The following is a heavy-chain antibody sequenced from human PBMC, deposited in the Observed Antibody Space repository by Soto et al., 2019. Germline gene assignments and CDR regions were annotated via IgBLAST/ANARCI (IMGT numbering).Heavy chain of an antibody. CDR2: IYHSGST. V-gene: IGHV4-30-2*01. D-gene: IGHD2-8*01. CDR1: GGSISSGGYS. CDR3: ARDKYCTNGVCYTHWYFDL. J-gene: IGHJ2*01. Sequence: QLQLQESGSGLVKPSQTLSLTCAVSGGSISSGGYSWSWIRQPPGKGLEWIGYIYHSGSTYYNPSIKSRVTISVDRSKNQFSLKLSSVTAADTAVYYCARDKYCTNGVCYTHWYFDLWGRGTLVTVSS.